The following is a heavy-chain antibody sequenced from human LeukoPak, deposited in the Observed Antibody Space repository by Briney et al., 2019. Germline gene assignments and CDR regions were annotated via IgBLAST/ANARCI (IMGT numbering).Heavy chain of an antibody. D-gene: IGHD5-12*01. CDR1: GGSISSYY. Sequence: PSETLSLTCTVSGGSISSYYWSWIRQPPGKGLEWIGYIYDIGSTSYNPSLKSRVTISVDTSSNQFSLMLTSVTPADTAVYYFARGTKTGYTGYDWNYWGQGSLVSVSS. V-gene: IGHV4-59*01. CDR3: ARGTKTGYTGYDWNY. CDR2: IYDIGST. J-gene: IGHJ4*02.